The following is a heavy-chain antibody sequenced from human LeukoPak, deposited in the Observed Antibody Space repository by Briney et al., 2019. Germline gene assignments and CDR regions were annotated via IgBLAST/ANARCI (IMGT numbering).Heavy chain of an antibody. J-gene: IGHJ4*02. D-gene: IGHD3-10*01. CDR3: ARGRSIVWVRGVFDY. V-gene: IGHV1-8*02. CDR1: GYTFTGYY. CDR2: MNPNSGNT. Sequence: GASVKVSCKASGYTFTGYYMHWVRQAPGQGLEWMGWMNPNSGNTGYAQKFQGRVTMTRNTSISTAYMELSSLRSEDTAVYYCARGRSIVWVRGVFDYWGQGTLVTVSS.